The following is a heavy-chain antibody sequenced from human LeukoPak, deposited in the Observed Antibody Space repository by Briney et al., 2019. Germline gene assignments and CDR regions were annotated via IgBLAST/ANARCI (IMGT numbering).Heavy chain of an antibody. D-gene: IGHD5-18*01. V-gene: IGHV3-7*01. CDR1: GFTFSSYW. CDR3: ARDPSRGYSYGYGDN. Sequence: GGSLRLSCAASGFTFSSYWMNWVRQPPGKGPEWVANIKKDGSEKYYVDSVKGRFTISRDNAKNSVYLQTNSLRAEDTAVYYRARDPSRGYSYGYGDNWGQGTLVTVSS. CDR2: IKKDGSEK. J-gene: IGHJ4*02.